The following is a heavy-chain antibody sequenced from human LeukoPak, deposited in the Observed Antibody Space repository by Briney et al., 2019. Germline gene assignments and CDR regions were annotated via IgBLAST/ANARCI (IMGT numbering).Heavy chain of an antibody. D-gene: IGHD3-22*01. J-gene: IGHJ4*02. CDR1: GFTFSSYE. CDR2: ISSSGDRTL. CDR3: ARESDGGGYRFDY. Sequence: QSGGSLRLSCAASGFTFSSYEMIWVRQAPMQGLEWLAYISSSGDRTLYCSASMRGRFTVSRDNAKNSLYLQMNTLTIEDTAVYYCARESDGGGYRFDYWGQGSLVTVSS. V-gene: IGHV3-48*03.